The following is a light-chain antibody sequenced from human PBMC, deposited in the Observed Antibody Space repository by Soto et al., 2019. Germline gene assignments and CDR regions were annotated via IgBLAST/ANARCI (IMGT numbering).Light chain of an antibody. CDR3: QQYGSSPIT. CDR2: GAS. CDR1: QSVTSSY. V-gene: IGKV3-20*01. Sequence: EIVLTQSPGTLSLSPGERATLSCRASQSVTSSYLAWYQQKPGQAPRLLISGASSRATGIPDRFSGSGSGTDFTLTISRLEPEDFAVYSCQQYGSSPITFGQGTRLEIK. J-gene: IGKJ5*01.